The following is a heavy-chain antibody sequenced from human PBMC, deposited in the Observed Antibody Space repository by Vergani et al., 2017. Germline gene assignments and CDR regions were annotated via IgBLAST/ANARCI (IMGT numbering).Heavy chain of an antibody. J-gene: IGHJ5*02. D-gene: IGHD3-9*01. CDR1: GFTFSSYW. CDR3: ARDMALDDILTGYRNH. V-gene: IGHV3-7*03. Sequence: VQLVESGGGLVQPGGSLRLSCAASGFTFSSYWMSWVRQAPGKGLEWVANIKQDGSEKYYVDSVKGRFTISRDNAKNSLYLQMNSLRAEDTAVYYCARDMALDDILTGYRNHWGQGTLVTVSS. CDR2: IKQDGSEK.